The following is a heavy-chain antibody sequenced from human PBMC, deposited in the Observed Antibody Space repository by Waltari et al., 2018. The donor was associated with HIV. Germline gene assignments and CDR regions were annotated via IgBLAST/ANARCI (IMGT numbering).Heavy chain of an antibody. V-gene: IGHV1-18*01. D-gene: IGHD1-26*01. CDR3: ARDGLRYSGTFYSDY. J-gene: IGHJ4*02. CDR2: ISTYNANT. CDR1: GYTFISYG. Sequence: QVHLVQSGAEMKKPGASVKVSCKASGYTFISYGISWVRQAPGHGLEWMGWISTYNANTNYAQRLQGRVTMTTDTSTTTAYMELRSLTSDDTAVYYCARDGLRYSGTFYSDYWGQGTLVTVSS.